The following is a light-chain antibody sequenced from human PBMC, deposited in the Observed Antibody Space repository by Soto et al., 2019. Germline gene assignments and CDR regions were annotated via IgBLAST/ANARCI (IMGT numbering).Light chain of an antibody. J-gene: IGLJ3*02. CDR3: ATWDHSLNGVV. V-gene: IGLV1-44*01. Sequence: QSVLTQPPSASATPGQRVTISCSGSSSNIGSDTVKWYQQYPTTAPKLLISSNNQRPSGVPDRFSGSKSGASASLAISGLQSEDEANYYCATWDHSLNGVVFGGGTKVTVL. CDR2: SNN. CDR1: SSNIGSDT.